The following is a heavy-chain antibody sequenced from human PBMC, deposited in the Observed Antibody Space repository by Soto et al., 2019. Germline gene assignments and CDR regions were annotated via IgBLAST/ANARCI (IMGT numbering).Heavy chain of an antibody. CDR1: GYTFTSYY. CDR2: INPSGGST. J-gene: IGHJ4*02. V-gene: IGHV1-46*01. Sequence: QVQLVQSGAEVKKPGASVKVSCKASGYTFTSYYMHWVRQAPGQGLEWMGIINPSGGSTSYAQKFQGRFTMTRDTSTSTVYMELSSLRSEDTAVYYCARGDRMSSGYYYVTSDYYFDYWGQGTLVTVSS. CDR3: ARGDRMSSGYYYVTSDYYFDY. D-gene: IGHD3-22*01.